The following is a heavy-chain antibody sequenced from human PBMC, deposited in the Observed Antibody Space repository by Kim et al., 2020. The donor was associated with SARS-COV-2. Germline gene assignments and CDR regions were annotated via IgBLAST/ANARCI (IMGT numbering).Heavy chain of an antibody. CDR2: MNPNSGNT. CDR3: ARGRIRYFDWLLSY. CDR1: GYTFTSYD. D-gene: IGHD3-9*01. J-gene: IGHJ4*02. V-gene: IGHV1-8*01. Sequence: ASVKVSCKSSGYTFTSYDINWVRQATGQGLEWMGWMNPNSGNTGYAQKFQGRVTMTRNTSISTAYMELSSLRSEDTAVYYCARGRIRYFDWLLSYWGQGTLVTVSS.